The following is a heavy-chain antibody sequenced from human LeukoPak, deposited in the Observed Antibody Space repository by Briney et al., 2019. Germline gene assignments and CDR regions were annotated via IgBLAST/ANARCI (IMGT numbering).Heavy chain of an antibody. J-gene: IGHJ3*02. CDR1: GFTFSDFY. CDR2: ISSSRSYI. V-gene: IGHV3-21*01. CDR3: ARDAFDI. Sequence: GGSLRLSCAASGFTFSDFYMNWVRQAPGKGLEWVSSISSSRSYIYYADSVKGRFTISRDNAKNSLYLQMNSLRAEDTAVYYCARDAFDIWGQGTMVTVSS.